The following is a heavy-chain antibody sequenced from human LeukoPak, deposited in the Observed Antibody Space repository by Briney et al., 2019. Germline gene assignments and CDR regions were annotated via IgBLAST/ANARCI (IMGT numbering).Heavy chain of an antibody. CDR3: ARVEMEIYYYYMDV. D-gene: IGHD5-24*01. CDR1: GGSISSNSYY. Sequence: PSETLSLTCTVSGGSISSNSYYWGWIRQPPGKGLEWIGSIYYSGSTYYNPSLKSRVTISVDTSKNQFSLKLSSVTAADTAVYYCARVEMEIYYYYMDVWGKGTTVTISS. J-gene: IGHJ6*03. CDR2: IYYSGST. V-gene: IGHV4-39*07.